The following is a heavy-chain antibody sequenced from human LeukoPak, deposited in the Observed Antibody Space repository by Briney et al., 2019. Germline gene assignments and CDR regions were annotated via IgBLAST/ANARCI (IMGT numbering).Heavy chain of an antibody. CDR1: GFTFNNYA. Sequence: PGGSLRLSCAASGFTFNNYAMNWVRHAPGKGLEWVSSISGSGDTTYYAGSVKGRFTISRDNFKNTLYLQMNYLRAADTAIYYCAKAISSAFYYYGMDVWGQGTTVSVSS. CDR2: ISGSGDTT. V-gene: IGHV3-23*01. CDR3: AKAISSAFYYYGMDV. D-gene: IGHD6-19*01. J-gene: IGHJ6*02.